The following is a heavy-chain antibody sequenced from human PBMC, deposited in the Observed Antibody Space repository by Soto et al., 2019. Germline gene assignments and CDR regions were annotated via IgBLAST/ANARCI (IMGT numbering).Heavy chain of an antibody. D-gene: IGHD2-2*01. CDR3: AKSYWPSINAVLTSAIDH. CDR1: GFTFSNYA. J-gene: IGHJ4*02. Sequence: QVQLVESGGGVVQPGRSLRLSCAASGFTFSNYAMHWVRQAPGKGLEWVALISHDGGSKNYADSVKGRFIISRDDSKNTLFLEMNSLRPEDTALYYCAKSYWPSINAVLTSAIDHWGRGTLVTVPS. CDR2: ISHDGGSK. V-gene: IGHV3-30-3*01.